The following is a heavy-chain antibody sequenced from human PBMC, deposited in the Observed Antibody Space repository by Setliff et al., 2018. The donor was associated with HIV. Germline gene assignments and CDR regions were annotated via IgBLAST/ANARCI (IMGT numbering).Heavy chain of an antibody. CDR3: ARRSGASYYSEFYYYMDV. V-gene: IGHV4-59*08. D-gene: IGHD2-15*01. CDR2: IYYTGNT. CDR1: GGSINNYY. Sequence: SETLSLTCSVSGGSINNYYWSWIRLTPGKGLQWMGCIYYTGNTNYNPSLKSRVTMSVDTSNNQFSLKLTSVTAADSAVYYCARRSGASYYSEFYYYMDVWGKGTTVTVSS. J-gene: IGHJ6*03.